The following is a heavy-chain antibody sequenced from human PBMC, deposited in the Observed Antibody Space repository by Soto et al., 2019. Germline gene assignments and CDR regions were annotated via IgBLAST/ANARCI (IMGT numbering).Heavy chain of an antibody. CDR1: GFTFSDYA. J-gene: IGHJ4*02. V-gene: IGHV3-30*18. Sequence: VQLVESGGGVVQPGRSLRLSCAASGFTFSDYAMHWVRQAPGKGLEWVAVVSHDGRNTHYADSVKVRFTISRDSPKNTVSLEMTSLRAEDTAVYYCAKGGRQWLVTSDFNYWGQGALVTVSS. D-gene: IGHD6-19*01. CDR3: AKGGRQWLVTSDFNY. CDR2: VSHDGRNT.